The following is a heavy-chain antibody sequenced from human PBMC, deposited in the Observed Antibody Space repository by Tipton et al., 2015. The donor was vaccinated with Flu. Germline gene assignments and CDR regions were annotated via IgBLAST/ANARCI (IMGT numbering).Heavy chain of an antibody. D-gene: IGHD2-15*01. CDR2: AFYSGGT. CDR1: GGSMSSSDYY. Sequence: TLSLTCTVSGGSMSSSDYYWGWIRQPPGKGLEWIGIAFYSGGTQYNPSLESRVTISVETSKNQFSLKLRSVTAADTALYYCARHGCGGGSCPFQHWGLGTLVTVSP. CDR3: ARHGCGGGSCPFQH. V-gene: IGHV4-39*07. J-gene: IGHJ1*01.